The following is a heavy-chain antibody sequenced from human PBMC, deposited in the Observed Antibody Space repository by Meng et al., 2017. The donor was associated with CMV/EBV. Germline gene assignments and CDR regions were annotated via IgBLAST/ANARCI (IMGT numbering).Heavy chain of an antibody. J-gene: IGHJ5*02. CDR1: GYTFTGYY. Sequence: ASVKVSCKASGYTFTGYYLHWVRQAPGQGLEWMGWINPNSGGTKYAQKFQGRVNMTRDTSISRGYMELSSLRSDDTAVYYCARDGSSSGYWFDPWGQGTLVTVSS. D-gene: IGHD3-22*01. CDR3: ARDGSSSGYWFDP. CDR2: INPNSGGT. V-gene: IGHV1-2*02.